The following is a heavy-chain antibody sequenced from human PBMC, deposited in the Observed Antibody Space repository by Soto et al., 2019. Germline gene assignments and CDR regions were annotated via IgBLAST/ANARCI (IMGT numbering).Heavy chain of an antibody. CDR2: IYPGDHET. Sequence: EVQLVQSGAEVKRPGESLKISCQCSGYTFSNFWVGWVRQLPGQGLEWMGIIYPGDHETRYSPSFHGKVTISAEKSINTAYLQWNSLEASDSDFYFCARSPRSSPYFDPWGQGALVTVSS. D-gene: IGHD6-13*01. CDR3: ARSPRSSPYFDP. CDR1: GYTFSNFW. J-gene: IGHJ4*02. V-gene: IGHV5-51*01.